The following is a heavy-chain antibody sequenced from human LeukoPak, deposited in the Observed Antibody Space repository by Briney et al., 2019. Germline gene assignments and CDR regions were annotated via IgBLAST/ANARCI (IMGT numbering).Heavy chain of an antibody. V-gene: IGHV3-64*01. Sequence: PGGSLRLSCAASGFTFSSYAMHWVRQAPGKGLEYVSAISSNGGSTYYANSVKGRFTISRDNSKNTLYLQMGSLRAEDMAVYYCARVDDYGGNIDYWGQGTLVRLL. CDR2: ISSNGGST. CDR1: GFTFSSYA. CDR3: ARVDDYGGNIDY. D-gene: IGHD4-23*01. J-gene: IGHJ4*02.